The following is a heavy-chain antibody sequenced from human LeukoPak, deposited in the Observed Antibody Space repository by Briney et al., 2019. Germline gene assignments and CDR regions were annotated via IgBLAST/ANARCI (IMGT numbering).Heavy chain of an antibody. CDR2: INPSGGST. V-gene: IGHV1-46*01. D-gene: IGHD3-22*01. CDR1: GYTFTSYY. Sequence: ASVKVSCKASGYTFTSYYMHWVRQAPGQGLEWMGIINPSGGSTSYAQKFQGRVTMTRDTSTSTAYMELSSLRSEDTAVYYCARGAIYDSSGYYFGLLGFDYWGQGTLVTVSS. J-gene: IGHJ4*02. CDR3: ARGAIYDSSGYYFGLLGFDY.